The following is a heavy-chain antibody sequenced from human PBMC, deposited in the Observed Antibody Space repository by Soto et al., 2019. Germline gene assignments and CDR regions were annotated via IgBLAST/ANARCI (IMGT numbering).Heavy chain of an antibody. Sequence: GESLKISCKGSGYSFTSYLIGWVRQMPGKGLEWMGIIYPGDSDTRYSPSFQGQVTISADKSISTAYLQWSSLKASHTAMYYCATSYGSGPGYYYGMDVGGKGTKVGVSS. J-gene: IGHJ6*04. V-gene: IGHV5-51*01. D-gene: IGHD3-10*01. CDR3: ATSYGSGPGYYYGMDV. CDR2: IYPGDSDT. CDR1: GYSFTSYL.